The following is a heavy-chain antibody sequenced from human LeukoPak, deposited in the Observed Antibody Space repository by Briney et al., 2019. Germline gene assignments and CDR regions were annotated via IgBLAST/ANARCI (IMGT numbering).Heavy chain of an antibody. V-gene: IGHV1-69*13. J-gene: IGHJ3*02. Sequence: ASEKVSCKASGGTFSSYAISWVRQAPGQGLEWMGGIIPIFGTANYAQKFQGRVTITADESTSTAYMELSSLRSEDTAVYYCASEHSSTGAFDIWGQGTMVTVSS. CDR3: ASEHSSTGAFDI. D-gene: IGHD6-13*01. CDR1: GGTFSSYA. CDR2: IIPIFGTA.